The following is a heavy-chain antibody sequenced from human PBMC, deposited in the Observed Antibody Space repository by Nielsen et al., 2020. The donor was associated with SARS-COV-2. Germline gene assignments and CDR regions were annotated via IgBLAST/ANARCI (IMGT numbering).Heavy chain of an antibody. D-gene: IGHD6-13*01. CDR1: GFTFHDFG. CDR2: VSWNSDRI. V-gene: IGHV3-9*01. J-gene: IGHJ4*02. CDR3: ARLGGAGDFDF. Sequence: GGSLRLSCTASGFTFHDFGMHWVRQAPGKGLEWVSGVSWNSDRIVYADSVKGRFTISRDNAKNSLYLQMNSLRGEDTAMYYCARLGGAGDFDFWGQGTLATVSS.